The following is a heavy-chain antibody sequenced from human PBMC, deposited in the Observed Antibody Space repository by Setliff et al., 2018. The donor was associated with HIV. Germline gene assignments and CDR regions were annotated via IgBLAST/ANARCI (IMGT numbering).Heavy chain of an antibody. Sequence: ASVKVSCKSSGYTFTDYFMHWVRQAPGQGLEWMGWISPDNANTRISQRFRGSVTMTRDRSINTAYMEFSGLTSDDTAVYYCARATEAGTIDYWGQGTRVTVSS. CDR2: ISPDNANT. CDR1: GYTFTDYF. J-gene: IGHJ4*02. D-gene: IGHD1-1*01. V-gene: IGHV1-2*02. CDR3: ARATEAGTIDY.